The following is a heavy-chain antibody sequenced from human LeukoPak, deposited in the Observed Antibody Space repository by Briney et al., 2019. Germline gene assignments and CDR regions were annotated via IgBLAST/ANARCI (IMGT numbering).Heavy chain of an antibody. CDR3: AKTSGLYSGSYPSSL. Sequence: GGSLRLSCAASGFTFSSYSMNWVRQAPGKGLEWVAGISWDSDAMHYADSVKGRFTISRDNSKNTLYLQMNSLRAEDTAVYYCAKTSGLYSGSYPSSLWGQGTLVTVSS. D-gene: IGHD1-26*01. CDR2: ISWDSDAM. J-gene: IGHJ4*02. CDR1: GFTFSSYS. V-gene: IGHV3-23*01.